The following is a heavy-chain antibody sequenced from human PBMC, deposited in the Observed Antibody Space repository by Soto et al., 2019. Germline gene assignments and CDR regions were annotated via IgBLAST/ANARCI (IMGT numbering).Heavy chain of an antibody. Sequence: EVQLVESGGGLVKPGGSLRLSCAASGFTFSSYSMNWVRQAPGKGLEWVSSISSSSSYIYYADSVKGRFTISRDNAKNSLYLQMISLRAEDTAVYYCARAQSIQQIDYWGQGTLVTVSS. CDR2: ISSSSSYI. CDR3: ARAQSIQQIDY. V-gene: IGHV3-21*01. J-gene: IGHJ4*02. CDR1: GFTFSSYS. D-gene: IGHD5-18*01.